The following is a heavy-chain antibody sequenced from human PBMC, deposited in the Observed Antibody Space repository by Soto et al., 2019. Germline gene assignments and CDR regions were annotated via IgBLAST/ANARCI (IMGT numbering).Heavy chain of an antibody. J-gene: IGHJ4*02. CDR1: GFTFRSHW. D-gene: IGHD3-22*01. Sequence: PGGSLRLSCAASGFTFRSHWMSWVRQAPGKGLEWVANIKQDGSQKYYVDSVKGRFTISRDNAKNSLYLQMNNLRAEDTAVYYCASHGDYYDMSGLYYWGQGTLVTVSS. V-gene: IGHV3-7*01. CDR2: IKQDGSQK. CDR3: ASHGDYYDMSGLYY.